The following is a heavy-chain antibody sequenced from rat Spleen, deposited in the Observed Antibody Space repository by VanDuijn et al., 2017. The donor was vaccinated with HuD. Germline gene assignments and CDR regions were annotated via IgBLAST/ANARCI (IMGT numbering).Heavy chain of an antibody. CDR1: GFTFSDYG. Sequence: EVQLVESGGGLVQPGRSLKLSCAASGFTFSDYGMAWVRQAPTKGLEWVATISYDGSSTYYRDSVKGRFTISRDNAKSTLYLQMDSLRSEDTATYYSTRGYVMDAWGQGASVTVSS. CDR2: ISYDGSST. J-gene: IGHJ4*01. CDR3: TRGYVMDA. V-gene: IGHV5-29*01.